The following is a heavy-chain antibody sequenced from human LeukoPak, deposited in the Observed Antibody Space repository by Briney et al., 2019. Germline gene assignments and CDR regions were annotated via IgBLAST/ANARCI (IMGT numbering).Heavy chain of an antibody. J-gene: IGHJ5*02. D-gene: IGHD3-10*01. CDR3: ARHPSITMVRGVIITWFDP. CDR2: IYYSGST. CDR1: GGSISSSSYY. Sequence: SETLSLTCTVSGGSISSSSYYWGWIRQPPGKGLEWIGSIYYSGSTYYNPSLKSRVTISVDTSKNQFSLKLSSVTAADTAVYYCARHPSITMVRGVIITWFDPWGQGTLATVSS. V-gene: IGHV4-39*01.